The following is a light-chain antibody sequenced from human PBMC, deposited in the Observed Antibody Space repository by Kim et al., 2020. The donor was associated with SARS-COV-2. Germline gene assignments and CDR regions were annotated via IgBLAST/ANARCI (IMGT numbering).Light chain of an antibody. CDR2: DVT. CDR1: SSDVGSHKY. J-gene: IGLJ3*02. CDR3: CSYAGSYTFVV. Sequence: QSALTQPRSVSGSPGQSVTISCTGTSSDVGSHKYVSWYQQHPGKAPRVIIYDVTTRPPGVPDRFSGSKSGNTASLTISGLQAEDEADYTCCSYAGSYTFVVLGGGTQLTVL. V-gene: IGLV2-11*01.